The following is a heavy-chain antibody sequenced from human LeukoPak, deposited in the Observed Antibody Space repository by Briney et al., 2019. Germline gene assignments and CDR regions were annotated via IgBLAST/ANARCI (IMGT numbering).Heavy chain of an antibody. CDR3: ARGSMHVYHLYTDY. CDR2: IKQDGSER. D-gene: IGHD3-16*01. J-gene: IGHJ4*02. Sequence: GSLRLSCAASGFTFSSYWMSWVRQAPGKGLEWVANIKQDGSERYYVDSVKGRFTISRDNAKNSLFLQLSSLRVEDTAVYYCARGSMHVYHLYTDYWGQGTLVTVPS. CDR1: GFTFSSYW. V-gene: IGHV3-7*01.